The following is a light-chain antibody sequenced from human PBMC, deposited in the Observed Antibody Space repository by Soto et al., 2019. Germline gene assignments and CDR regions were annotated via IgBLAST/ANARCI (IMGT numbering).Light chain of an antibody. V-gene: IGKV1-8*01. Sequence: AIRMTQSPSSFSASTGDRVTITCRASQGISSYLAWYQQKPGKAPKLLIYAASTLQRGVPSRFSSSGSGPDFTLTISCLQSEDFETYYCHQYYSYPRTFGQGTKVEIK. CDR2: AAS. J-gene: IGKJ1*01. CDR1: QGISSY. CDR3: HQYYSYPRT.